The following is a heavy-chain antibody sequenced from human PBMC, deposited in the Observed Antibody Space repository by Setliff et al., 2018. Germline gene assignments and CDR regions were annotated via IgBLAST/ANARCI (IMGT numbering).Heavy chain of an antibody. CDR1: GFTFNSYW. CDR3: AKASDSSGYYGFDI. V-gene: IGHV3-23*01. Sequence: EGSLRLSCAASGFTFNSYWMSWVRQAPGKGLEWVSVISGSGGSTYYADSVKGRFTISRDSSRNTLYLQMNSLRAEDTAVYYCAKASDSSGYYGFDIWGQGTMVTVS. J-gene: IGHJ3*02. CDR2: ISGSGGST. D-gene: IGHD3-22*01.